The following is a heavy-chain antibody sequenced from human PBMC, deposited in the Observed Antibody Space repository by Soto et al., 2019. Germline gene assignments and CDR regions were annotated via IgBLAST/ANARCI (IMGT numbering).Heavy chain of an antibody. CDR3: ARDSDYGDYPWYYYYMDV. J-gene: IGHJ6*03. D-gene: IGHD4-17*01. CDR2: ISSSGSTI. Sequence: GGSLRLSCAASGFTFSDYYMSWIRQAPGKGLEWVSYISSSGSTIYYADSVKGRFTISRDNAKNSLYLQMNSLRAEDTAVYYCARDSDYGDYPWYYYYMDVWGKGTTVTVSS. V-gene: IGHV3-11*01. CDR1: GFTFSDYY.